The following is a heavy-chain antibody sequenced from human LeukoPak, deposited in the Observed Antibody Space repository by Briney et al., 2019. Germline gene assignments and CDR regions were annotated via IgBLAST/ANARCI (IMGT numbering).Heavy chain of an antibody. CDR2: INWNGGST. D-gene: IGHD1-26*01. CDR3: ARDIRLSGSYLFDY. V-gene: IGHV3-20*04. CDR1: GFTFDDYG. Sequence: GGSLRLSXAASGFTFDDYGMSWVRQAPGKGLEWVSGINWNGGSTCYADSVKGRFTISRDSAKNSLYLQVNSLRAEDMALYYCARDIRLSGSYLFDYWGQGTLVTVSS. J-gene: IGHJ4*02.